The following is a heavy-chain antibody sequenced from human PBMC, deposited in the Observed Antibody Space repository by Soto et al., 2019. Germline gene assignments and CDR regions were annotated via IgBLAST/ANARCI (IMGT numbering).Heavy chain of an antibody. V-gene: IGHV3-7*01. Sequence: PVGSLRLSCAVSGFTFGSYWMNWVRLIPGKGLEWVAYIKPDGSATYYVDSVKGRFTISRDNAKNSLYLQMNSLRVEDTSVHYCARAGYCGPGCYYYFDYWGQGTLVTVSS. J-gene: IGHJ4*02. D-gene: IGHD2-21*02. CDR2: IKPDGSAT. CDR3: ARAGYCGPGCYYYFDY. CDR1: GFTFGSYW.